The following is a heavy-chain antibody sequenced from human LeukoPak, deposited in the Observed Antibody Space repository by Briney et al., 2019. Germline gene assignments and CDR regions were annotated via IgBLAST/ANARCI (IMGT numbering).Heavy chain of an antibody. CDR1: GFTVSTNC. CDR2: ISGTGGTT. V-gene: IGHV3-23*01. J-gene: IGHJ4*02. CDR3: AKGRGTTVTAAANY. D-gene: IGHD4-17*01. Sequence: GGSLRLSCAASGFTVSTNCMSWVRQAPGKGLEWVSTISGTGGTTYYADSVKGRFTISRDNSKNTLFLQFNSLRADDTAVYYCAKGRGTTVTAAANYWGQGTLVTVSS.